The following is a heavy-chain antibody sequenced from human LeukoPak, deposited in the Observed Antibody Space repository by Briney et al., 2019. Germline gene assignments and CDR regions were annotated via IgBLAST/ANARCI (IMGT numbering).Heavy chain of an antibody. Sequence: GGSLRLSCAASGFTFRIYAMSWVRQAPGKGLEWVSTISGSDGSTNYADSVKGRFSISRDNSKNTLYLQMKSLRAEDTAVYYCAKELYGWYYDYWGQGTLVTVSS. J-gene: IGHJ4*02. CDR2: ISGSDGST. D-gene: IGHD6-19*01. CDR1: GFTFRIYA. CDR3: AKELYGWYYDY. V-gene: IGHV3-23*01.